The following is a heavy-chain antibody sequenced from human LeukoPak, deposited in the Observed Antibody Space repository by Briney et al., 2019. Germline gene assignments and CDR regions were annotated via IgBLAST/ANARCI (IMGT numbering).Heavy chain of an antibody. Sequence: GGSLRLSCEPSGFTFRTSGMHWARQAPGKGLKWVAAISDDGSDQYYADAVKGRFTISRDNSKNTLYLQMNSLRAEDTAVYYCARGGIMGGTGFDFDYWGQGTLVTVSS. V-gene: IGHV3-30*03. J-gene: IGHJ4*02. CDR3: ARGGIMGGTGFDFDY. D-gene: IGHD1-26*01. CDR2: ISDDGSDQ. CDR1: GFTFRTSG.